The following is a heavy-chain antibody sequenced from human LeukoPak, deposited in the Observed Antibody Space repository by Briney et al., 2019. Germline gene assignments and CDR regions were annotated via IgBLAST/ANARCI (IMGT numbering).Heavy chain of an antibody. CDR2: ISGSSSSI. D-gene: IGHD6-19*01. V-gene: IGHV3-48*03. Sequence: GGSLRLSCEASGFTFSSYEMNWVRQAPGKGLEWVSYISGSSSSIHYADSAKVRFTISRDNAKNSLYLQMHSLRAEDTAVYYCARDRSGFYKWFDPWGQGTLVTVSS. CDR1: GFTFSSYE. CDR3: ARDRSGFYKWFDP. J-gene: IGHJ5*02.